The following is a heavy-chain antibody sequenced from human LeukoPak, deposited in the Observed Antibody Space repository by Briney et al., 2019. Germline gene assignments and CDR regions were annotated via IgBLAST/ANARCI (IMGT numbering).Heavy chain of an antibody. D-gene: IGHD3-10*01. CDR3: ASGVGFVKIDY. CDR2: INHSGRT. CDR1: GGSFSIYY. V-gene: IGHV4-34*01. Sequence: SETLSLTCAVYGGSFSIYYWGWIRQPPGKGLEWIGEINHSGRTNYNPSLKSRVTISVDTSKNQFSLKLSSVTAADTAIYYCASGVGFVKIDYWGQGTLVTVSS. J-gene: IGHJ4*02.